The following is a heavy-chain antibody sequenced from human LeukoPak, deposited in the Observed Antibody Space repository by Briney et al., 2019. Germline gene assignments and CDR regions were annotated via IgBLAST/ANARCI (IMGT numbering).Heavy chain of an antibody. D-gene: IGHD3-22*01. CDR3: ARADSGGSAFES. Sequence: ASVKVSCKASGYTFTDYYMHWVRQVPGQGLEWVGWMNPSSGGTNYAQKFQGRVTMTGDTSITTAYMELSRLRFDDTAVYYCARADSGGSAFESWGQGTLVTVSS. V-gene: IGHV1-2*02. CDR1: GYTFTDYY. J-gene: IGHJ4*02. CDR2: MNPSSGGT.